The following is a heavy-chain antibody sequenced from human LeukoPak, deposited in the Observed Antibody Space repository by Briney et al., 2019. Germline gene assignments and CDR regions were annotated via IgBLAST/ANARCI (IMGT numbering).Heavy chain of an antibody. D-gene: IGHD1-7*01. J-gene: IGHJ4*02. V-gene: IGHV3-23*01. CDR3: AKDERDWNYNLASQTYD. CDR2: ISGSGVST. Sequence: GGSLRLSCAASGFRFSSYAMSWVRQAPGKGLEWVSAISGSGVSTYYADSVKGRFTVSRDNSKNTLYLQMSSLRAEDTAVYYCAKDERDWNYNLASQTYDWGQGTLVTVSS. CDR1: GFRFSSYA.